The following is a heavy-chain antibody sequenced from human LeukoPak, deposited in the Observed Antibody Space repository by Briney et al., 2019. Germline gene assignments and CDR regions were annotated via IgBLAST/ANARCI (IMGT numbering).Heavy chain of an antibody. CDR2: MNTNTVNP. J-gene: IGHJ4*02. CDR1: GYTFTSYA. D-gene: IGHD3/OR15-3a*01. V-gene: IGHV7-4-1*02. Sequence: ASVKVSCKASGYTFTSYAMNWVRQAPGQGLEWMGWMNTNTVNPTYARGFTGRFVFSLDTSVSTAYLQISSLKAEDTAVYYCARGTSGLVTTNDYWGQGTLVTVSS. CDR3: ARGTSGLVTTNDY.